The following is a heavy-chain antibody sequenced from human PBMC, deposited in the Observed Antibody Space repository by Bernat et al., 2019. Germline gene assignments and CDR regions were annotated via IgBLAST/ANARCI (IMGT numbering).Heavy chain of an antibody. CDR1: GYTFTGYY. Sequence: QVQLVQSGAEVKKPGASVKVSCKASGYTFTGYYMHWVRQAPGQGLEWMGWINPNSGGTNYAQKFQGWVTMTRDTSISTAYMELSRLRSDDTAVYYCARERSSSGCGNWFDPWGQGTLVTVSS. CDR2: INPNSGGT. D-gene: IGHD6-6*01. J-gene: IGHJ5*02. V-gene: IGHV1-2*04. CDR3: ARERSSSGCGNWFDP.